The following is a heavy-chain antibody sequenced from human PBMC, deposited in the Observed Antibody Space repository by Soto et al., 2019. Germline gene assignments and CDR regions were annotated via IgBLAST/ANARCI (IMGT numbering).Heavy chain of an antibody. J-gene: IGHJ4*02. CDR2: IYWDDDK. V-gene: IGHV2-5*02. Sequence: SGPTLVNPTQTLTLTCTFSGFSLSTSGVGVGWIRQPPGKALEWLALIYWDDDKRYSPFLKSRLTSTKDTSKNQVVLTMSNMDPVDTARYYCAHIVVAGLGYYFDYWGQGTLVTVSS. CDR3: AHIVVAGLGYYFDY. D-gene: IGHD6-19*01. CDR1: GFSLSTSGVG.